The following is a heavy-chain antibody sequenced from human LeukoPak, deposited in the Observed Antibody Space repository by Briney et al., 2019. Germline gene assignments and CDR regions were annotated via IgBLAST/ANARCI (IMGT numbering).Heavy chain of an antibody. J-gene: IGHJ3*02. Sequence: PGGSLRLSCAASGFTFSSYGMHWVRQAPGKGLEWVAFIRYDGSNKYYADSVKGRFTISRDNSKNTLYLQMNSPRAEDTAVYYCARESYCSGGSCYSGRAFDIWGQGTMVTVSS. CDR3: ARESYCSGGSCYSGRAFDI. D-gene: IGHD2-15*01. CDR2: IRYDGSNK. CDR1: GFTFSSYG. V-gene: IGHV3-30*02.